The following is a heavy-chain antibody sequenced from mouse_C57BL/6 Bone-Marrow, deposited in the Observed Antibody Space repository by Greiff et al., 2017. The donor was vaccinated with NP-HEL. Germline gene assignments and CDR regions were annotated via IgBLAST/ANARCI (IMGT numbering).Heavy chain of an antibody. CDR1: GYTFTDYN. CDR2: INPNNGGT. Sequence: EVKLQESGPELVKPGASVKIPCKASGYTFTDYNMDWVKQSHGKSLEWIGDINPNNGGTIYNQKFKGKATLTVDKSSSTAYMELRSLTSEDTAVYYGAREDYYGPWYFDVWGTGTTVTVSS. V-gene: IGHV1-18*01. D-gene: IGHD1-1*01. J-gene: IGHJ1*03. CDR3: AREDYYGPWYFDV.